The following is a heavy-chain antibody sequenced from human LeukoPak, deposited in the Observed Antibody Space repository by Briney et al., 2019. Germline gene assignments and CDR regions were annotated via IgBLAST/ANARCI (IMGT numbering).Heavy chain of an antibody. Sequence: GRSLRLSCAASGFTFSSYAMHWVRQAPGPGMEWVAVISYDGSNKYYADSVKGRFTISRDNSKNTLYLQMNSLRAEDTAVYDCASNGYGDYGDYFDYWGQGTLVTVSS. CDR2: ISYDGSNK. CDR1: GFTFSSYA. V-gene: IGHV3-30-3*01. D-gene: IGHD4-17*01. CDR3: ASNGYGDYGDYFDY. J-gene: IGHJ4*02.